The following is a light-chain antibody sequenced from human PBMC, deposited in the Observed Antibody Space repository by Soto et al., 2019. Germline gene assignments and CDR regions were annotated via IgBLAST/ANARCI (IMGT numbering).Light chain of an antibody. CDR1: QLLSASD. Sequence: DIDLTQSPRTLSLSPGQRATLACRASQLLSASDIAWHKQKPGHSPKFHIYVVSSRTTGIPDRFSGSGTGTDFTLTISRLEPQDFAVYHYQQYGSTTQMTFGQGTKVDIK. CDR3: QQYGSTTQMT. V-gene: IGKV3-20*01. CDR2: VVS. J-gene: IGKJ1*01.